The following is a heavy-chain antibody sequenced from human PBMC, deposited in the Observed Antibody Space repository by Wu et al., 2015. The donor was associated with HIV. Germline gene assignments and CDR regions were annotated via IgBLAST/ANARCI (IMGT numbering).Heavy chain of an antibody. V-gene: IGHV1-46*03. CDR3: NRGMQQWVNDAFDI. D-gene: IGHD6-13*01. Sequence: QVQLVQSGAEMKKPGAPVNISCEASGYAFTSYYIHWVRQAPGQGLEWLGLINPGIGSTYYAEKFQGRVTMTRDTSTNTVNMQLGTLTSEDTAVYYCNRGMQQWVNDAFDIWGQGTMVTVS. CDR1: GYAFTSYY. CDR2: INPGIGST. J-gene: IGHJ3*02.